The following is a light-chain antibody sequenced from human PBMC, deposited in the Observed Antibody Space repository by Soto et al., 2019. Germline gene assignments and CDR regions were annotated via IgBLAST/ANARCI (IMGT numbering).Light chain of an antibody. CDR2: DVT. J-gene: IGLJ1*01. Sequence: QAVLTEPACVSGARGQSITISCTGTSSDXXGYNYVSWYQHHPGKAPKLIIYDVTNRPSGVSNPFSGSKSGNTASLTISGLQPEDEADYYCSSYTTSNTRQIVFGTGTKVTVL. CDR3: SSYTTSNTRQIV. CDR1: SSDXXGYNY. V-gene: IGLV2-14*03.